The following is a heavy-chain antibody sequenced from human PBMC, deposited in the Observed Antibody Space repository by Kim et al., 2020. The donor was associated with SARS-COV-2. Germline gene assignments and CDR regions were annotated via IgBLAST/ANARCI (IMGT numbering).Heavy chain of an antibody. CDR2: TASKNYGGTT. CDR3: TRDSYGGPPSDAFDL. D-gene: IGHD4-17*01. CDR1: GFNFGGYS. J-gene: IGHJ3*01. Sequence: GGSLRLSCAASGFNFGGYSMSWVRQSPGKGLDWVGFTASKNYGGTTQYAASVKGRFTISRDDSKSITYLQMNSLKIEDTGIYYCTRDSYGGPPSDAFDLWGQGTVVIVYS. V-gene: IGHV3-49*04.